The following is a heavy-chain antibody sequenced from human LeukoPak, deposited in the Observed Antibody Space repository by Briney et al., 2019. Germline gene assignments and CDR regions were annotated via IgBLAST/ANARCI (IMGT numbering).Heavy chain of an antibody. CDR1: GFTVSSNY. V-gene: IGHV3-66*01. CDR3: AKTGYSSSWYWDYYYYMDV. D-gene: IGHD6-13*01. Sequence: PGGSLRLSCAASGFTVSSNYMSWVRQAPGKGLEWVSVIYSGGSTYYADSVKGRFTISRDNSKNTLYLQMNSLRAEDTAVYYCAKTGYSSSWYWDYYYYMDVWGKGTTVTVSS. CDR2: IYSGGST. J-gene: IGHJ6*03.